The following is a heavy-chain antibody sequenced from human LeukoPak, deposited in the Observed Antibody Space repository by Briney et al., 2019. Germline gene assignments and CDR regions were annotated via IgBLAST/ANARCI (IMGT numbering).Heavy chain of an antibody. CDR2: INHSGST. CDR3: ARGLGNY. V-gene: IGHV4-34*01. J-gene: IGHJ4*02. Sequence: SETLSLTCAVYGGSFSGYYWSWIRQPPGKGLEWIGEINHSGSTNYNPSLKSRVTISVDTSKNQFSLKLSSVTAADTAVYYCARGLGNYWGQGTLVTVSS. CDR1: GGSFSGYY.